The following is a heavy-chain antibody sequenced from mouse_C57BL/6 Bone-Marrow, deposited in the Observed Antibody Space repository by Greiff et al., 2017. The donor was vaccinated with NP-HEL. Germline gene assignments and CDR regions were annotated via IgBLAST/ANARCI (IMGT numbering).Heavy chain of an antibody. D-gene: IGHD1-1*01. CDR3: ARGSYYGSSLGYYFDY. CDR1: GYSITSGYY. Sequence: EVQLQESGPGLVKPSQSLSLTCSVTGYSITSGYYWNWIRQFPGNKLEWMGYISYDGSNNYNPSLKNRISITRDTSKNQFFLKLNSVTTEDTATYYCARGSYYGSSLGYYFDYWGQGTTLTVSS. V-gene: IGHV3-6*01. J-gene: IGHJ2*01. CDR2: ISYDGSN.